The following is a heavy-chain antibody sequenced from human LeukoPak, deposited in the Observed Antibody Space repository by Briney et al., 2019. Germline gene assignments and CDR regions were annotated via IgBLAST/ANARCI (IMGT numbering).Heavy chain of an antibody. J-gene: IGHJ5*02. CDR3: ARIGPPYCSGGSCSNHNWFDP. Sequence: GASVKVSCKASGYTFTSYAMHWVRQAPGQRLEWMGWINAGNGNTKYSQKFQGRVTITRDTSASTAYMELSSLRSEDTAVYYCARIGPPYCSGGSCSNHNWFDPWGQGTLVTVSS. CDR2: INAGNGNT. CDR1: GYTFTSYA. D-gene: IGHD2-15*01. V-gene: IGHV1-3*01.